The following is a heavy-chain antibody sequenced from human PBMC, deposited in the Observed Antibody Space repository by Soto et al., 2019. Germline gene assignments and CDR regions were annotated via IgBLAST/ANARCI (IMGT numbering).Heavy chain of an antibody. Sequence: QVQLVESGGGVVPPGRSLRLSCAASGFTFSGFGMHWVRQAPGKGLEWVAIIWFDGSQQRYADSVKGRFTISRDTSKNILYLQMNNLRPEDTAVYFCTRANTSPFDYWDQGTLVTVSS. CDR2: IWFDGSQQ. V-gene: IGHV3-33*03. CDR1: GFTFSGFG. CDR3: TRANTSPFDY. D-gene: IGHD2-2*02. J-gene: IGHJ4*02.